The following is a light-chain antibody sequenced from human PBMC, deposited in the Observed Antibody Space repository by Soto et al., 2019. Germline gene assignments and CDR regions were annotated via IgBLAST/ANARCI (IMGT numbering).Light chain of an antibody. V-gene: IGLV1-51*01. CDR2: DNN. J-gene: IGLJ2*01. CDR1: SSNIENNY. Sequence: QSVLTQPPSVSAAPGQKVTISCSGTSSNIENNYVSWYQQIPGTAPKLLIYDNNKRPSGVPDRFSGSKSGTSATLGITGLQTGDEADYYCGTWDSSLTTVVFGGGTKLTVL. CDR3: GTWDSSLTTVV.